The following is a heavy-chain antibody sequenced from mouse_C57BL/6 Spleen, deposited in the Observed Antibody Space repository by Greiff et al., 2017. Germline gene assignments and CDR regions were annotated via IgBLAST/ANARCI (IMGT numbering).Heavy chain of an antibody. CDR1: GFSLTSYG. CDR2: IWGVGST. CDR3: ASEYGNSPFAY. V-gene: IGHV2-6*01. J-gene: IGHJ3*01. Sequence: VQRVESGPGLVAPSQSLSITCTVSGFSLTSYGVDWVRQSPGKGLEWLGVIWGVGSTNYNSALKSRLSISKDNSKSQVFLKMNSLQTDDTAMYYCASEYGNSPFAYWGQGTLVTVSA. D-gene: IGHD2-1*01.